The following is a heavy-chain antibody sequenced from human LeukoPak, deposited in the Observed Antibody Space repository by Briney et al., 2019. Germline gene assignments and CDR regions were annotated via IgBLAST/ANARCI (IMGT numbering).Heavy chain of an antibody. Sequence: PSETLSLTCTVSGGSISSYYWSWIRQPPGKGLEWIGSIYYSGSTYYNPSLKSRVTISVDTSKNQFSLKLSSVTAADTAVYYCARVFYYDSSGYCRYYFDYWGQGTLVTVSS. CDR1: GGSISSYY. CDR3: ARVFYYDSSGYCRYYFDY. J-gene: IGHJ4*02. CDR2: IYYSGST. V-gene: IGHV4-59*12. D-gene: IGHD3-22*01.